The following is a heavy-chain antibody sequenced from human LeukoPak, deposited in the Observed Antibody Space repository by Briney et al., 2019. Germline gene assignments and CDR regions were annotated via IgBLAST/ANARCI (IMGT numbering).Heavy chain of an antibody. J-gene: IGHJ5*01. Sequence: ASVKVSCKVSGGTFSSYAFSWVRQAPGQGLEWMGGIIPIFGTTNYAEQFQGRVTITTDESTSTAYLDLSSLRSEDTAVYYCAKDDGSATMGFDSWGQGTLVSVSS. CDR3: AKDDGSATMGFDS. V-gene: IGHV1-69*05. CDR2: IIPIFGTT. CDR1: GGTFSSYA. D-gene: IGHD1-26*01.